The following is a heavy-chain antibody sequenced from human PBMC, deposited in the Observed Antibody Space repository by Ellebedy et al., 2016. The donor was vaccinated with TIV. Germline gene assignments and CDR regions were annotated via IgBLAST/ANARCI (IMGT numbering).Heavy chain of an antibody. J-gene: IGHJ6*02. CDR3: ARDRRRIVRFLEWFGDRYYGMDV. CDR1: GYTFTSYG. CDR2: ISAYNGNT. D-gene: IGHD3-3*01. V-gene: IGHV1-18*01. Sequence: AASVKVSCKASGYTFTSYGISWARQAPGQGLEWMGWISAYNGNTNYAQKLQDRVTMTTDTSTSTAYMELRSLRADDTAVYYCARDRRRIVRFLEWFGDRYYGMDVWGQGTTVTVSS.